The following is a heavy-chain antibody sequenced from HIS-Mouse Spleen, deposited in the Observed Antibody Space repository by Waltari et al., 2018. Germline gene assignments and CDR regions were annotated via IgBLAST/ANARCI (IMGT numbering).Heavy chain of an antibody. J-gene: IGHJ4*02. Sequence: EVQLLESGGGLVQPGGSLRLACAASGFTFSSYALSWVRQAPGKGREWGSDSSGSGGSTYDAESVKGRFTISRDNSKNTLYLQMNSLRAEDTAVYYCAKSRGGDCYDYWGQGTLVTVSS. CDR3: AKSRGGDCYDY. V-gene: IGHV3-23*01. CDR1: GFTFSSYA. D-gene: IGHD2-21*01. CDR2: SSGSGGST.